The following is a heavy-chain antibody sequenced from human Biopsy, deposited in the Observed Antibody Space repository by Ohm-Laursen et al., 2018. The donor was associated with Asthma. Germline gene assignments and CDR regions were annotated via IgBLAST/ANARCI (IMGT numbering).Heavy chain of an antibody. CDR1: GFAFSNYG. Sequence: SLRLSCAAAGFAFSNYGMHWVRQAPGKGLDWVAVISFDGSNKNYTDSVKGRFTISRDNSRNTLHLQMNSLRAEDTAVYYCAKDVFPGWELRRGPDYWGQGTLVTVSS. CDR3: AKDVFPGWELRRGPDY. V-gene: IGHV3-30*18. D-gene: IGHD1-26*01. J-gene: IGHJ4*02. CDR2: ISFDGSNK.